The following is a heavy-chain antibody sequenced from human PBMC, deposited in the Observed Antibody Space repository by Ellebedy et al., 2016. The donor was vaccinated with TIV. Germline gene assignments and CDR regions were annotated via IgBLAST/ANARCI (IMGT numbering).Heavy chain of an antibody. Sequence: PGGSLRLSCTTSGFSFSNHAMSWVRQAPGKGLEWVSGISGSGYSPYYADSVKGRFTISRDNSKNTVFLQMDSLRVEDTAIYYCAKEVGVHGPPYFDYWGQGTLVTVSS. J-gene: IGHJ4*02. V-gene: IGHV3-23*01. CDR2: ISGSGYSP. CDR1: GFSFSNHA. CDR3: AKEVGVHGPPYFDY. D-gene: IGHD3-10*01.